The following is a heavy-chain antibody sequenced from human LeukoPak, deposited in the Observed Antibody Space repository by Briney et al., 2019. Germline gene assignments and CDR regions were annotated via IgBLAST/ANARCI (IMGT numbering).Heavy chain of an antibody. J-gene: IGHJ4*02. CDR2: ISSSSSTI. CDR1: GFTFSSYS. Sequence: GGSLRLSCAASGFTFSSYSMNWVRQAPGKGLEWVSYISSSSSTIYYADSVKGRFTISRDNAKNSLYLQMNSLRAEDTAVYYCARDLFSSGSGSQLGYWGQGTLVTVSS. CDR3: ARDLFSSGSGSQLGY. V-gene: IGHV3-48*01. D-gene: IGHD3-10*01.